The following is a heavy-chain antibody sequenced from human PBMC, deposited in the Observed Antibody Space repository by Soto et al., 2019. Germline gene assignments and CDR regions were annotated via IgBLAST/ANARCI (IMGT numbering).Heavy chain of an antibody. Sequence: PSETLSLTCAVYGGSFSGYYWSWIRQPPGKGLEWIGEINHSGSTNYNPSLKSRVTISVDTSKNQFSLKLSSVTAADTAVYYCASFGYCSSTSCYAGGSWGQGTLVTVSS. CDR1: GGSFSGYY. J-gene: IGHJ5*02. V-gene: IGHV4-34*01. CDR2: INHSGST. CDR3: ASFGYCSSTSCYAGGS. D-gene: IGHD2-2*03.